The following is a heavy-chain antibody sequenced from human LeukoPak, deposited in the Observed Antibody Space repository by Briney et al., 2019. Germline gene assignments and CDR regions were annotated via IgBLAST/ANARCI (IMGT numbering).Heavy chain of an antibody. V-gene: IGHV5-51*01. Sequence: GESLKISCKGSGYTFDTYWIGWVRQMPGKGLEWMGIIYPGDSDTKYRPSFQGQVTFSVDKSTTTAYLHWSSLKASDTAMYYCARNCSSTSCYYRDAFDIWGQGTMVTVSS. CDR3: ARNCSSTSCYYRDAFDI. J-gene: IGHJ3*02. CDR2: IYPGDSDT. CDR1: GYTFDTYW. D-gene: IGHD2-2*01.